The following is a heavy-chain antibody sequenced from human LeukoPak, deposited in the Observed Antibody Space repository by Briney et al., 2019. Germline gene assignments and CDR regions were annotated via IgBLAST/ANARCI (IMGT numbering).Heavy chain of an antibody. D-gene: IGHD3-16*01. Sequence: GASVKVSCKASGGTFSSYAISWVRQAPGQGLEWMGGIIPIFGTANYAQKFQGRVTITADESTSTAYMELSSLRSEDTAVYYCARVWGSSASGYMDVWGKGTTVTVSS. CDR1: GGTFSSYA. CDR2: IIPIFGTA. V-gene: IGHV1-69*13. CDR3: ARVWGSSASGYMDV. J-gene: IGHJ6*03.